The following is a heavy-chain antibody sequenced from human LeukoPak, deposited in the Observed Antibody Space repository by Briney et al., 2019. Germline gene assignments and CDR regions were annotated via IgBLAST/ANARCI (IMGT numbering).Heavy chain of an antibody. V-gene: IGHV1-2*02. CDR1: GYTFTSYY. CDR2: IYPNSGGT. CDR3: ARASRPTVTIDPYYFDY. D-gene: IGHD4-17*01. J-gene: IGHJ4*02. Sequence: ASVKVSCKASGYTFTSYYMHWVRQAPGQGLEWMGWIYPNSGGTNYPQKFQGRVTMTRDTSISTAYMELSRLRSDDTAVYYCARASRPTVTIDPYYFDYWGQGTLVTVSS.